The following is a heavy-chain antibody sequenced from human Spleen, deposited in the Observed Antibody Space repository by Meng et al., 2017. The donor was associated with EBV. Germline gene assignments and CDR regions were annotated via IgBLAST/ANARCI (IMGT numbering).Heavy chain of an antibody. CDR2: LIPMVGAP. Sequence: HVKLVPSVPGWKKPGSSVKDSGRTSGGTFSSYAVSWVRQAPGQGLEWMGGLIPMVGAPHHAQKFQGRVTIIADESTSTHYMELSSLRSEDTAPYFCSSESGRGFTPDYWGQGTLVTVSS. V-gene: IGHV1-69*12. J-gene: IGHJ4*02. CDR1: GGTFSSYA. CDR3: SSESGRGFTPDY. D-gene: IGHD3-10*01.